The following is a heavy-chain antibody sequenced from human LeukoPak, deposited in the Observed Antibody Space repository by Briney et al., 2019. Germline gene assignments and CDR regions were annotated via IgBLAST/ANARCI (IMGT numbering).Heavy chain of an antibody. CDR3: ATETNGRHYDY. J-gene: IGHJ4*02. D-gene: IGHD1-14*01. Sequence: GGSLRLSCTTSGLTFSTSGFNWVRQAPGKGLEWVTSIGPTGFDRYHADSIKGRFTISRDNANNFLYLQMDSLRAEDTAVYYCATETNGRHYDYWGQGTLLTVSS. CDR1: GLTFSTSG. V-gene: IGHV3-21*06. CDR2: IGPTGFDR.